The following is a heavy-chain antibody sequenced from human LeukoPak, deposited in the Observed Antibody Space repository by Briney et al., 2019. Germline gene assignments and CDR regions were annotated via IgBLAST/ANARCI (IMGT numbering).Heavy chain of an antibody. CDR1: GGSISSYY. CDR2: IYYSGST. J-gene: IGHJ6*03. CDR3: ARDSHYYDSSGYYYYYMDV. D-gene: IGHD3-22*01. Sequence: PSETLSLTCTVSGGSISSYYWSWIRQPPGKGLEWIGYIYYSGSTNYNPSLKSRVTISVDTSKNQFSLKLSSVTAADPAVYYCARDSHYYDSSGYYYYYMDVWGKGTTVTVSS. V-gene: IGHV4-59*01.